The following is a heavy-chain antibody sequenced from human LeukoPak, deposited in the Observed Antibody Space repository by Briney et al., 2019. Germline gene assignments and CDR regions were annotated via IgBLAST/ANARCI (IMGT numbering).Heavy chain of an antibody. J-gene: IGHJ6*03. Sequence: SGPTLVNPTQTLTLTCTFSGFSLSTSGMCVSWIRQPPGKALEWLARIDWDDDKYYSTSLKTRLTISKDTSKNQVVLTMTNMDPVDTATYYCARSSMDTTIVYYYMDVWGKGTTVTVSS. V-gene: IGHV2-70*11. D-gene: IGHD5-12*01. CDR2: IDWDDDK. CDR3: ARSSMDTTIVYYYMDV. CDR1: GFSLSTSGMC.